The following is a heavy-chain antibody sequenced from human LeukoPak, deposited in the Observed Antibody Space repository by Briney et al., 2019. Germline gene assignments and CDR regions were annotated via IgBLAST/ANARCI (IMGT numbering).Heavy chain of an antibody. Sequence: SETLSLTCAVYGGSFSGYYWSWIRQPPGKGLEWIGEINHSGSTNYNPSLKSRVTISVDTSKNQLSLKLSSVTAADTAVYYCARGGIIAAAGIVSWFDPWGQGTLVTVSS. CDR3: ARGGIIAAAGIVSWFDP. CDR1: GGSFSGYY. J-gene: IGHJ5*02. V-gene: IGHV4-34*01. CDR2: INHSGST. D-gene: IGHD6-13*01.